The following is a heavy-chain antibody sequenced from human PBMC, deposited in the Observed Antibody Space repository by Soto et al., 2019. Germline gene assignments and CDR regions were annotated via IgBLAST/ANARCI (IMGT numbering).Heavy chain of an antibody. D-gene: IGHD2-15*01. CDR3: ARDCSGGSCYPGMDV. CDR1: RCNFNSYT. J-gene: IGHJ6*02. V-gene: IGHV3-21*01. CDR2: ISSSGYI. Sequence: VGCLRLYCADSRCNFNSYTIQWARQAPVKRVEWLSSISSSGYIFSTDSVRCRFTISRDNAKNSVYLQINSLRAEDTAVYFCARDCSGGSCYPGMDVWGQGTTVTVS.